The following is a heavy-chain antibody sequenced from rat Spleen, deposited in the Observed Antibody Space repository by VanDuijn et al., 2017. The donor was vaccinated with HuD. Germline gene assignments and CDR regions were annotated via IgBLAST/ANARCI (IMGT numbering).Heavy chain of an antibody. D-gene: IGHD1-1*01. CDR1: GFILNNYH. J-gene: IGHJ2*01. Sequence: EVQLVESGGGLVQPGRSMKLSCVASGFILNNYHMAWVRQASTKGLEWVASISSGGAYTYYRDSVRGRFTISRDDAETTLYLQMDSLRSEDTATYYCARDPSTTVALDYWGQGVMVTVSS. CDR2: ISSGGAYT. V-gene: IGHV5-25*01. CDR3: ARDPSTTVALDY.